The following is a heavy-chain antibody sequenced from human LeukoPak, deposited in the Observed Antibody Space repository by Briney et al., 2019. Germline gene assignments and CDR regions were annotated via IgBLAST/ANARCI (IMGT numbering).Heavy chain of an antibody. Sequence: GGSLSLSCATSGFTFSSYTMTWVRQSSGKGLEWVSIINPSGGATFYADSVKGRFTVFRDNSRNTLFLQMQGLRAEDTAVYYCAKTGRGTTTFHYFDYWGQGTLVTVAS. J-gene: IGHJ4*02. CDR3: AKTGRGTTTFHYFDY. V-gene: IGHV3-23*01. D-gene: IGHD1-26*01. CDR1: GFTFSSYT. CDR2: INPSGGAT.